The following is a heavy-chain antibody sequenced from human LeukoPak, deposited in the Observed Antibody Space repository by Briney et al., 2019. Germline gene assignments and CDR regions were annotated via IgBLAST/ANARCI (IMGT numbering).Heavy chain of an antibody. V-gene: IGHV3-66*01. D-gene: IGHD3-22*01. CDR2: IYSGGST. CDR1: GSTVSSNY. CDR3: ARDGYYDSSGCYHNFDY. J-gene: IGHJ4*02. Sequence: PGGSLRLSCAASGSTVSSNYMSWVRQAPGKGLEWVSVIYSGGSTYYADSVKGRFTISRDNSKNTLYLQMNSLRAEDTAVYYCARDGYYDSSGCYHNFDYWGQGTLVTVSS.